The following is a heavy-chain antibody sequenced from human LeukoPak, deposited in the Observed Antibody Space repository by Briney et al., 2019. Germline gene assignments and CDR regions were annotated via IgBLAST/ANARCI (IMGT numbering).Heavy chain of an antibody. V-gene: IGHV3-30*04. D-gene: IGHD6-13*01. CDR2: ISYDGSNK. Sequence: PGGSLRLSCAASGFTFSSYAMHWVRQAPGKGLEWVAVISYDGSNKYYADSVKGRFTISRDNSKNTLYLQMNSLRAEDTAVYYCAKDPSAAGRTTLYYFDYWGQGTLVTVSS. CDR3: AKDPSAAGRTTLYYFDY. J-gene: IGHJ4*02. CDR1: GFTFSSYA.